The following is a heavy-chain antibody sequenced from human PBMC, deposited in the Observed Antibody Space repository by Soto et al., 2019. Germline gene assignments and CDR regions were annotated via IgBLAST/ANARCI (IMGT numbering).Heavy chain of an antibody. Sequence: QVHLVESGGGVVQPGRSLTLSCAASGFTFSTYTMHWVRQAPGKGLEWVAVTSYDGSKKFYADSVKGRFTISRDNSKNTLFLQMNSLRVEDTAVYYCARVSSFYYYHMDVWGQGTTVTVSS. J-gene: IGHJ6*02. CDR2: TSYDGSKK. CDR3: ARVSSFYYYHMDV. V-gene: IGHV3-30-3*01. CDR1: GFTFSTYT. D-gene: IGHD2-2*01.